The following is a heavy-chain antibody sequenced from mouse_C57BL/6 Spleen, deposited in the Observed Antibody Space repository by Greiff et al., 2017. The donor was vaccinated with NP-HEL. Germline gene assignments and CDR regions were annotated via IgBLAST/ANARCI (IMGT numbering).Heavy chain of an antibody. V-gene: IGHV1-55*01. J-gene: IGHJ3*01. CDR3: ARHDYYGSSSWFAY. D-gene: IGHD1-1*01. CDR1: GYTFTSYW. Sequence: QVHVKQPGAELVKPGASVKMSCKASGYTFTSYWITWVKQRPGQGLEWIGDIYPGSGSTNYNEKFKSKATLTVDTSSSTAYMQLSSLTSEDSAVYYCARHDYYGSSSWFAYWGQGTLVTVSA. CDR2: IYPGSGST.